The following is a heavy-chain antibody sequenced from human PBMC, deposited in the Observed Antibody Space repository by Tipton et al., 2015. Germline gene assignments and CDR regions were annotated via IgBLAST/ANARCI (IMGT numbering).Heavy chain of an antibody. Sequence: SLRLSCAASGFTFGDYAMHWVRQAPGKGLEWVSGILWNSNTIGYADSVKGRFTISRDNARNSLYLQMNSLRAEDTALYYCAKVLNARWYGEMDVWGRGTKVTVSS. CDR3: AKVLNARWYGEMDV. J-gene: IGHJ6*02. V-gene: IGHV3-9*01. CDR2: ILWNSNTI. D-gene: IGHD3-10*01. CDR1: GFTFGDYA.